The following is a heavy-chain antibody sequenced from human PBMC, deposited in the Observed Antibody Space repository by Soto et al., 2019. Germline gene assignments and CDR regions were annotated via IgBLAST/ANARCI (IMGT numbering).Heavy chain of an antibody. Sequence: ASVKVSCKASGYTFTSYGIHWVGQARGQRREWMGWINAANGDTKYSPKFQGRVTITRDTSASTAYMELSSLRSEDTAVYYCVRRRVSATGIEWFEPWCQGTLVIVSS. CDR1: GYTFTSYG. V-gene: IGHV1-3*01. CDR2: INAANGDT. J-gene: IGHJ5*02. D-gene: IGHD6-13*01. CDR3: VRRRVSATGIEWFEP.